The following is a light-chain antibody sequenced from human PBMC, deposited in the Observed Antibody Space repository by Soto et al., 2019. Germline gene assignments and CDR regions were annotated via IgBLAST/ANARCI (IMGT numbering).Light chain of an antibody. CDR3: QQYSSYSS. Sequence: DIQMTQSPSTLSASVGDRVTITCRASQSISGWLAWYQQKPGKAPNLLISDASSLESGVPSRFSGSGSGTESTLTISGLQPDDVATYYCQQYSSYSSFGQGTKLEIK. CDR1: QSISGW. J-gene: IGKJ2*01. V-gene: IGKV1-5*01. CDR2: DAS.